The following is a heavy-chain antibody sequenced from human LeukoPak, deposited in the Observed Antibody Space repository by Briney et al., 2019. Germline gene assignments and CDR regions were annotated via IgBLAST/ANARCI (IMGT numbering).Heavy chain of an antibody. D-gene: IGHD3-22*01. J-gene: IGHJ4*02. CDR3: VRDRFGYSDY. Sequence: GGSLRLSCAASGFTFSNYWMSWVRQAPGKGLDWVANIKPDGSEKYYVDSVKGRLTISRDNAKNSLYLQINSLRADDTAVYYCVRDRFGYSDYWGQGTLVTVSS. CDR1: GFTFSNYW. CDR2: IKPDGSEK. V-gene: IGHV3-7*01.